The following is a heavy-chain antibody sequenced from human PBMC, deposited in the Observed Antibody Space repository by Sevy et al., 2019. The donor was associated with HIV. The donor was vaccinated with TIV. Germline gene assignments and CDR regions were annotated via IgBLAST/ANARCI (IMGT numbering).Heavy chain of an antibody. V-gene: IGHV3-9*01. CDR3: AKDIPSWGYYRSGYIPQ. Sequence: GGSLRLCCAASGFTFDDYAMHWVRQAPGKGLEWVSGISWNSGCIGYADSVKGRFTNSRDNAKNSLYLQMNSLRAEDTALYYCAKDIPSWGYYRSGYIPQWVQGTLLTIST. J-gene: IGHJ4*02. D-gene: IGHD3-22*01. CDR1: GFTFDDYA. CDR2: ISWNSGCI.